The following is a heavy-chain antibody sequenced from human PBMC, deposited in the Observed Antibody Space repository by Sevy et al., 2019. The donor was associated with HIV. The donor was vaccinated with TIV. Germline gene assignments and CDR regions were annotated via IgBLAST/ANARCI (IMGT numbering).Heavy chain of an antibody. V-gene: IGHV3-30*04. J-gene: IGHJ4*02. CDR1: GFTFSDYA. D-gene: IGHD6-6*01. CDR3: ARKQFVLPFDY. CDR2: ISYHGRNQ. Sequence: GALRLSCAASGFTFSDYAIHWVRQAPGKGLEWLAVISYHGRNQFYADSVRGRFTISRDDSKNTVYLQMNSLRPDDTAVYYCARKQFVLPFDYWGQGTLVTVSS.